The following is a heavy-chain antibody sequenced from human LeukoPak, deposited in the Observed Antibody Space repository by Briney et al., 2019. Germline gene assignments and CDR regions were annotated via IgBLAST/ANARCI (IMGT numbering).Heavy chain of an antibody. Sequence: GESLKISCKGSGYSFTSYWIGWVRQMPGKGLEWMGIIYPGDSDTRYSPSFQGQVTISADKSISTAYLQWSSLKASDTAMYYCARSGLEYSGYDYYGDYKGVDDFPQYYFDYWGQGTLVTVSS. J-gene: IGHJ4*02. V-gene: IGHV5-51*01. CDR1: GYSFTSYW. CDR3: ARSGLEYSGYDYYGDYKGVDDFPQYYFDY. D-gene: IGHD5-12*01. CDR2: IYPGDSDT.